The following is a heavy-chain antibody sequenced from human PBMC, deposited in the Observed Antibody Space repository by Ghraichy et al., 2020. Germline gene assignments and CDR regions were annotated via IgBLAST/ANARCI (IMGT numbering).Heavy chain of an antibody. CDR3: ARGFGRFDF. V-gene: IGHV3-66*01. CDR2: IYSGGST. CDR1: GFTVSSDY. J-gene: IGHJ4*02. Sequence: GGSLRLSCAASGFTVSSDYINWVRQAPGKGLKWVSVIYSGGSTYYANSAKGRFTITRDNSKNTLYLQMNSVRAEDTAAYYCARGFGRFDFWGQGTLVTVSS. D-gene: IGHD3-10*01.